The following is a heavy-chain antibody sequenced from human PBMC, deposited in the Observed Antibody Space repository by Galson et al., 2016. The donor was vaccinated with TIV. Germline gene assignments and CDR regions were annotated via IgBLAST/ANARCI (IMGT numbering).Heavy chain of an antibody. CDR1: GGSISSGTYY. Sequence: TLSLTCTVSGGSISSGTYYWSWIRQHPGRGLEWIGYTYYSGSTYYNPSLKSRVTISVDTSKNQFSLKLSSVTAADTAVYYCARVPLADSSTWSYVRFDPWGQGTLVTVSS. V-gene: IGHV4-31*03. CDR2: TYYSGST. J-gene: IGHJ5*02. CDR3: ARVPLADSSTWSYVRFDP. D-gene: IGHD6-13*01.